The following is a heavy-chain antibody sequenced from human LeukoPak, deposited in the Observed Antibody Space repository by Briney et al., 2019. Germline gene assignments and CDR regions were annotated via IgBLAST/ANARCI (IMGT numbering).Heavy chain of an antibody. CDR2: ILSDGSIQ. CDR1: GFTFGTYA. V-gene: IGHV3-30*04. Sequence: PGGSLRLSCAASGFTFGTYAMHWVRQAPGHGLAWVAVILSDGSIQNTADSVRGRFIISRDNSKNTLFLQMNRLRTEDTAVYYCARGAILGGYNLIDDWGQGTLVTVSS. CDR3: ARGAILGGYNLIDD. D-gene: IGHD1-26*01. J-gene: IGHJ4*02.